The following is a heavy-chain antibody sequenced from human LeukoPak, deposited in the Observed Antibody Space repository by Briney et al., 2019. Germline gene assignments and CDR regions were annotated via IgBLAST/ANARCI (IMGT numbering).Heavy chain of an antibody. J-gene: IGHJ5*01. CDR1: GVSISSSSYY. CDR2: IYYSGST. V-gene: IGHV4-39*01. Sequence: SETLSLTCTVSGVSISSSSYYWGWIRQPPGKGLEWIGSIYYSGSTYYNPSLKSRVTISVDTSKNQFSLKLSSVTAADTAVYYCARLSSYSLDYEWDSWSQGTLVTVSS. CDR3: ARLSSYSLDYEWDS. D-gene: IGHD4-17*01.